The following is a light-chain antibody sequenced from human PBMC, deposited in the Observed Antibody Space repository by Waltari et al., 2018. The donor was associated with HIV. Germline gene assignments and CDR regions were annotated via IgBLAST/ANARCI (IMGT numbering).Light chain of an antibody. J-gene: IGLJ3*02. CDR3: LLSYSGVRV. CDR2: DTE. CDR1: TGRVPKTPY. V-gene: IGLV7-46*01. Sequence: QVVVTQEPSLSVSPGGTVTVTCASVTGRVPKTPYTHWIQLKPGQAPRTLIYDTEKRHPWTPGRFAGSLIGGRAALMLAGALPDDEADYYCLLSYSGVRVFGGGTKLTV.